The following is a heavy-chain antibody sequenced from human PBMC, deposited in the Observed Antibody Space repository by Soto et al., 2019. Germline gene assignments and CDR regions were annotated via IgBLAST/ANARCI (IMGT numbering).Heavy chain of an antibody. D-gene: IGHD6-19*01. CDR2: IGDAGVRT. Sequence: EVQLLESGGGLTQPGGSLRLSCVASGFTFRNHAMTWVRRAAGKGLEWVSAIGDAGVRTNYADSVRGRFTVSRDNSKSTLYLQMNSLRPEDTAMYYCAKDYSNVWSRGIDFWGQGTLVTVSS. CDR1: GFTFRNHA. J-gene: IGHJ4*02. V-gene: IGHV3-23*01. CDR3: AKDYSNVWSRGIDF.